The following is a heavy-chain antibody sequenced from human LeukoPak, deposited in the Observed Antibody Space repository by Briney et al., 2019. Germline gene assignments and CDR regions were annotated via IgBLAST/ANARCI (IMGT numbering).Heavy chain of an antibody. Sequence: ASVKVSCKASGYTFTSYGISWVRQAPGQGLEWMGWISAYNGNTNYAQKLQGRVTMTTDTSTSTAYMELRSLRSDDTAVYYCATTNVMVRGVDYYYYGMDVWGQGTTVTVSS. CDR2: ISAYNGNT. CDR3: ATTNVMVRGVDYYYYGMDV. J-gene: IGHJ6*02. CDR1: GYTFTSYG. D-gene: IGHD3-10*01. V-gene: IGHV1-18*01.